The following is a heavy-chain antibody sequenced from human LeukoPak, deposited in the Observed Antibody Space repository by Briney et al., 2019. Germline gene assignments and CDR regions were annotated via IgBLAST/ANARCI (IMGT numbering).Heavy chain of an antibody. CDR2: IYSGGYT. CDR1: GFTVSSNF. CDR3: VRASSTTAAGLFDY. D-gene: IGHD6-13*01. J-gene: IGHJ4*02. V-gene: IGHV3-53*01. Sequence: LSGGSLRLSRAASGFTVSSNFMSWVRQAPGKGLEWVSVIYSGGYTVYTDSVKGRFTISRDNSENTLYLQMNSLRADDTAVYYCVRASSTTAAGLFDYWGQGTLLTVSS.